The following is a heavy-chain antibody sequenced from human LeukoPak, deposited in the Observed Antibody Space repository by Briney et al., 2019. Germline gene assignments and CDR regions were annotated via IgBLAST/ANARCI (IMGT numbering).Heavy chain of an antibody. J-gene: IGHJ4*02. V-gene: IGHV4-30-4*08. Sequence: SETLSLTCAVYGGSFSGYYWSWIRQPPGKGLEWIGYIYYSGSTYYNPSLKSRVTISVDTSKNQFSLKLSSVTAADTAVYYCAREYYGEYEAGNYFDYWGQGTLVTVSS. CDR1: GGSFSGYY. D-gene: IGHD4-17*01. CDR2: IYYSGST. CDR3: AREYYGEYEAGNYFDY.